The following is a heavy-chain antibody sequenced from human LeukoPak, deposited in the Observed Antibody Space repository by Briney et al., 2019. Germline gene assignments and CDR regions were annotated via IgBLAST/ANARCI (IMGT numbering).Heavy chain of an antibody. CDR1: RYIFTSYW. J-gene: IGHJ5*02. CDR2: IYPSDSDT. V-gene: IGHV5-51*01. D-gene: IGHD1-1*01. CDR3: ARSHSPVLGLDP. Sequence: GESLKISCQVSRYIFTSYWIGWVRQMPGKGLEWMGIIYPSDSDTRYSPSFQGQVTISADKSISTAYLQWSSMKASDTAMYYCARSHSPVLGLDPWGQATLVTVCS.